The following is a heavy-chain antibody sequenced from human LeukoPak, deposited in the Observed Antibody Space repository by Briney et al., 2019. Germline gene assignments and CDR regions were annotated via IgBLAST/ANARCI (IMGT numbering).Heavy chain of an antibody. CDR3: AKDANRGYDILTGYCTHFDY. Sequence: GGSLRLSCAASGFTFGSFGMHWVRQAPGKGLEWVAFIRYDGSNKYFADYVKGRFTISRDNSKNTLYLQMNSLKTEDTAVYYCAKDANRGYDILTGYCTHFDYWGQGTLVTVSS. D-gene: IGHD3-9*01. CDR1: GFTFGSFG. V-gene: IGHV3-30*02. J-gene: IGHJ4*02. CDR2: IRYDGSNK.